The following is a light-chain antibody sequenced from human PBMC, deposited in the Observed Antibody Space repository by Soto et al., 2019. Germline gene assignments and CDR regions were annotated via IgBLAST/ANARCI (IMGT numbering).Light chain of an antibody. J-gene: IGKJ1*01. CDR1: QRISTW. Sequence: DIQMTQSPSPLTASVGYRVTITCRASQRISTWLAWYQQKPGKAPSLLIYGASSLKSGVPSRFSGSGSVTEFTLTISSLQPDDFATYYCQQYRSYSFGQGTKVEI. V-gene: IGKV1-5*01. CDR3: QQYRSYS. CDR2: GAS.